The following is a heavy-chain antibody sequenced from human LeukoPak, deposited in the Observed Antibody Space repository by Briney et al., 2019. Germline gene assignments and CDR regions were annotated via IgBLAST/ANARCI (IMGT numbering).Heavy chain of an antibody. CDR1: GYTLTSYG. CDR3: ARDKYSSSWYRVDY. CDR2: ISAYNGNT. Sequence: ASVKVSCKASGYTLTSYGISWVRQAPGQGLGWMGWISAYNGNTNYAQKLQGRVTMTTDTSTSTAYMELRSLRSDDTAVYYCARDKYSSSWYRVDYRGQGTLVTVSS. J-gene: IGHJ4*02. D-gene: IGHD6-13*01. V-gene: IGHV1-18*01.